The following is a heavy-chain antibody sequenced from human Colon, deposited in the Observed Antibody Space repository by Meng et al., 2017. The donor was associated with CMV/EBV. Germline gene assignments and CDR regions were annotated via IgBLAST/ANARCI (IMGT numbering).Heavy chain of an antibody. V-gene: IGHV1-69*06. D-gene: IGHD3-10*01. Sequence: SVKVSCKASGGTFLSYGYSWVRQAPGQGLEWMGGIIPVIGTTNYAQKFQGRVIITADRSTSTAYLEVSGLRSEDTAVYYCATDTLARGVIEYFYGMDVWGQGTTVTVSS. CDR1: GGTFLSYG. J-gene: IGHJ6*02. CDR2: IIPVIGTT. CDR3: ATDTLARGVIEYFYGMDV.